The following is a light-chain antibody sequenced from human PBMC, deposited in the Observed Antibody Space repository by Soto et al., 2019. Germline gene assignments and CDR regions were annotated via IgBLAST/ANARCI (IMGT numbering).Light chain of an antibody. J-gene: IGKJ1*01. Sequence: EILFAPSPAPPSFSPVGRAPPSRPASQSVSSYLAWYQQKPGQAPRLLIYDASNRATGIPARFSGSGSGTDFTLTISSLQSEDFAVYYCQQYNNWPRTFGQGTKVDIK. CDR1: QSVSSY. V-gene: IGKV3-11*01. CDR2: DAS. CDR3: QQYNNWPRT.